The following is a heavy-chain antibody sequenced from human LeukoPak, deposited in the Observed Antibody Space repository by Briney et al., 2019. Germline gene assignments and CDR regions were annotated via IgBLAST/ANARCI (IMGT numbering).Heavy chain of an antibody. CDR2: IYTGTNT. CDR3: AKILGRYFDWSPTYGMDV. V-gene: IGHV3-53*01. D-gene: IGHD3-9*01. CDR1: GFTVSDNY. J-gene: IGHJ6*02. Sequence: GGSLRLSCAASGFTVSDNYMSWVRQPPGKGLEWVSFIYTGTNTYYADSVKGRFTISRDNSKNTVVLQMDSLRVEDTAVYYCAKILGRYFDWSPTYGMDVWGQGTTVTVSS.